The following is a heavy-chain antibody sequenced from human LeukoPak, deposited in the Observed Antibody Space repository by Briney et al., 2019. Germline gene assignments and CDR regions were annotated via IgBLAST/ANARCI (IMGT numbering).Heavy chain of an antibody. V-gene: IGHV1-69*04. Sequence: GASVKVSCKASGGTFSSYAISWVRQAPGQGLEWMGRIIPILGIANYAQKFQGRVTITADKSTSTAYMELSSLRSEDTAVYYCARGIVGATNSFDYWGQGTLVTVSS. D-gene: IGHD1-26*01. CDR2: IIPILGIA. CDR1: GGTFSSYA. CDR3: ARGIVGATNSFDY. J-gene: IGHJ4*02.